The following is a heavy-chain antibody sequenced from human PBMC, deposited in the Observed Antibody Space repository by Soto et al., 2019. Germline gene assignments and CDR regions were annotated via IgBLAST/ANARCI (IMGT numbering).Heavy chain of an antibody. V-gene: IGHV1-8*01. J-gene: IGHJ3*02. CDR1: GYTFTSYD. D-gene: IGHD3-3*01. CDR3: ARGLRFLEWPDDVFDI. Sequence: ASVKVSCKASGYTFTSYDINWVRQATGQGLEWMGWMNPNSGNTGYAQKFQGRVTMTRNTSISTAYMELSSLRSEDTAVYYCARGLRFLEWPDDVFDIWGQGTMVTVSS. CDR2: MNPNSGNT.